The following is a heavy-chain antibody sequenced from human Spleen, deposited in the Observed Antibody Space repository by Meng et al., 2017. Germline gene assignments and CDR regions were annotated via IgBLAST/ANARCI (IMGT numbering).Heavy chain of an antibody. CDR3: ARDRAHRRYEWELLHYFDY. Sequence: GESLKSSCAASGFTFSSYGMHWVRQAPGKGLEWVAVIWYDGSNKYYADSVKGRFTISRDNSKNTLYLQMNSLRAEDTAVYYCARDRAHRRYEWELLHYFDYWGQGTLVTVSS. J-gene: IGHJ4*02. V-gene: IGHV3-33*08. D-gene: IGHD1-26*01. CDR2: IWYDGSNK. CDR1: GFTFSSYG.